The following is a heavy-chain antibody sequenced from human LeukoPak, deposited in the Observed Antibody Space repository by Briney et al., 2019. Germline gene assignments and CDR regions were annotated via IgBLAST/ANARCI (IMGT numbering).Heavy chain of an antibody. CDR2: IIFDGSST. Sequence: GGSLRLSCVASGFTFNNYWLHWVRQAPGKGLVWVSGIIFDGSSTRYADSMKGRFTISRDNAKNTLYLQMNSLRAEDTAVYFCARETQVPGAYYLDSWGQGTLVTVSS. CDR3: ARETQVPGAYYLDS. CDR1: GFTFNNYW. J-gene: IGHJ4*02. D-gene: IGHD6-19*01. V-gene: IGHV3-74*01.